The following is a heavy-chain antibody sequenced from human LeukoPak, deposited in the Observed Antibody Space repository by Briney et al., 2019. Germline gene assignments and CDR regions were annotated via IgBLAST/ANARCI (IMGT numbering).Heavy chain of an antibody. CDR1: GYTFSDYG. Sequence: VASVRVSCKASGYTFSDYGISWVRQAPGQGLEWVGWINGYSGETNYAQKFQGRVTMTTDTSTSTVYMELRTLRSDDTAVYYCARDQNIAGRPDYWGQGTLVTVSS. CDR3: ARDQNIAGRPDY. CDR2: INGYSGET. D-gene: IGHD6-6*01. J-gene: IGHJ4*02. V-gene: IGHV1-18*01.